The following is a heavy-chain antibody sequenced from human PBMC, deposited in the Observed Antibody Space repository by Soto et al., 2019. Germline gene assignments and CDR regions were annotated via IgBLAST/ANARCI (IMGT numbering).Heavy chain of an antibody. Sequence: QVQLVESGGGVVQPGRSLRLSCAASGFTFSSYGMHWVRQAPGKGLEWVAVIWYDGRNKYYGDSVKGRLTISRDNSRNTLYLQMNSLRAEDTAVYYCARDTPYYYDSSGYYPGPQYFDLWGRGTLVTVSS. CDR2: IWYDGRNK. D-gene: IGHD3-22*01. CDR3: ARDTPYYYDSSGYYPGPQYFDL. V-gene: IGHV3-33*01. CDR1: GFTFSSYG. J-gene: IGHJ2*01.